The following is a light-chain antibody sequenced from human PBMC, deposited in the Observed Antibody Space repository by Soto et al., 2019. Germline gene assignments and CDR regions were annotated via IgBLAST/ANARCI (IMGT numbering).Light chain of an antibody. Sequence: DIQMTQSPSSLSASVGDRVTITCRASQSISSYLNWYQQKPGKAPKLLIYAASSLQSGVPSRFSGSGSGTDFTLTISSLLPEDVATYYCQQSYSTPYTFGQGTKLEIK. CDR2: AAS. CDR3: QQSYSTPYT. CDR1: QSISSY. V-gene: IGKV1-39*01. J-gene: IGKJ2*01.